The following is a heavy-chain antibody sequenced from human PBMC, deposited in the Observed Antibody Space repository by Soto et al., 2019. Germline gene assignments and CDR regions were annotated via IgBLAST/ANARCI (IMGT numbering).Heavy chain of an antibody. CDR2: IYYSGST. CDR3: ARHDSEAARPGYMDV. J-gene: IGHJ6*03. CDR1: GGSISSSSYY. D-gene: IGHD6-6*01. V-gene: IGHV4-39*01. Sequence: PSETLSLTCTVSGGSISSSSYYWGWIRQPPGKGLEWIGSIYYSGSTYYNPSLKSRVTISVDTSKNQFSLKLSSVTAADTAVYYCARHDSEAARPGYMDVWGKGTTVTVSS.